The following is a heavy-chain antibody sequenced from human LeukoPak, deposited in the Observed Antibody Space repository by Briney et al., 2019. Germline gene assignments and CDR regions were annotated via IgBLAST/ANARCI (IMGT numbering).Heavy chain of an antibody. CDR1: EFTFAIYW. V-gene: IGHV3-7*01. CDR2: IKQDGSEK. J-gene: IGHJ5*02. D-gene: IGHD1-1*01. CDR3: ASQLERRQGWFDA. Sequence: SGGSLRLSCAASEFTFAIYWMRWVRQAPGKGLEWVANIKQDGSEKYYADSVKGRFTISRDNAKNSLYLQMNSLRAEDSAVYYCASQLERRQGWFDAWGQGTLVTVSS.